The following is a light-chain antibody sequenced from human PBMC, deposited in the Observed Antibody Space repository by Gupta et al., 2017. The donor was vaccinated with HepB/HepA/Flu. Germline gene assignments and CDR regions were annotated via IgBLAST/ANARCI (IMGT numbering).Light chain of an antibody. Sequence: IFITPSPATLSVSPGERATLSCRASQSVSSNLAWYQQKPGQAPRLLIYGAATRATGIPARFSGSGSGTEFTLTISSLQSEDFAVYYCQQYNNWPFTFGPGTKVDIK. J-gene: IGKJ3*01. V-gene: IGKV3-15*01. CDR2: GAA. CDR3: QQYNNWPFT. CDR1: QSVSSN.